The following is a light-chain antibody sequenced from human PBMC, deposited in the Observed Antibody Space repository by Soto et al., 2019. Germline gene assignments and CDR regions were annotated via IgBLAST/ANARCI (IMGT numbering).Light chain of an antibody. CDR1: GGRIXXXX. J-gene: IGLJ3*02. CDR2: EDD. V-gene: IGLV6-57*02. Sequence: NFMLTQPHSVSESPXKTXXXSCTGTGGRIXXXXVQWYQQXPXSAPTTVIYEDDQRPSGVPDRFSGSIDSSSNSASLTISGLKTEDEADYYCQSYDSSNQGVFGGGTKVTVL. CDR3: QSYDSSNQGV.